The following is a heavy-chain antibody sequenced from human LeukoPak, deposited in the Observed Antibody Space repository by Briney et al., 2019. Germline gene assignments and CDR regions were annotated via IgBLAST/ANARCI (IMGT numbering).Heavy chain of an antibody. CDR2: TRNKANSYIT. CDR1: GFTFSDHF. J-gene: IGHJ4*02. V-gene: IGHV3-72*01. D-gene: IGHD1-26*01. CDR3: ASIRGTFGY. Sequence: GGSLRPSCAASGFTFSDHFLDWVRQAPGKGLEWVGRTRNKANSYITEYAASVKGRFTISRDDSKNSLYLQMSSLKTDDTAMYYCASIRGTFGYWGQGTLVTVSS.